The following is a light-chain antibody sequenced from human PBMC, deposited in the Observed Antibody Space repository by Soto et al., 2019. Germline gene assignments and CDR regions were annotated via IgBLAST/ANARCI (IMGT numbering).Light chain of an antibody. V-gene: IGKV1-5*01. CDR3: QQGYRTSSK. Sequence: DIQMTQSPSTLSGSVGDRVTITCRASQTISSWLAWYQQKPGKAPKLLIYDASSLESGVPSRFSGSGSGTDLNLNISSMHHEDFANYYCQQGYRTSSKFGKGTKRDIK. J-gene: IGKJ1*01. CDR2: DAS. CDR1: QTISSW.